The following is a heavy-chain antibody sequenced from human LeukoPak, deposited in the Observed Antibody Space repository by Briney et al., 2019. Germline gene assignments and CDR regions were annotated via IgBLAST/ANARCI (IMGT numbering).Heavy chain of an antibody. J-gene: IGHJ4*02. CDR2: IKQDGSEK. CDR1: GFTFSSYA. V-gene: IGHV3-7*03. Sequence: PGGSLRLSCAASGFTFSSYAMHWVRQAPGKGLEWVANIKQDGSEKYYVDSVKGRFTISRDNAKNSLYLQMNSLRAEDTAVYYCARDGSDMGDYWGQGTLVTVSS. CDR3: ARDGSDMGDY. D-gene: IGHD2-21*01.